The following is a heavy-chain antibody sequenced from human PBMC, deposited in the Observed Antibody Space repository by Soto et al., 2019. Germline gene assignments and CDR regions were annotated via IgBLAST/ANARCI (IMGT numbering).Heavy chain of an antibody. CDR3: AKDSHSSGWYYFDS. J-gene: IGHJ4*02. Sequence: PGGSLRLSCAASGFTFSSYAMSWVRQAPGKGLEWVSGISGSGGSTYYADSVKGRFTISRDNSKNTLYLQMTSLRAEDTAVYYCAKDSHSSGWYYFDSWGQGTLVTVSS. CDR2: ISGSGGST. V-gene: IGHV3-23*01. CDR1: GFTFSSYA. D-gene: IGHD6-19*01.